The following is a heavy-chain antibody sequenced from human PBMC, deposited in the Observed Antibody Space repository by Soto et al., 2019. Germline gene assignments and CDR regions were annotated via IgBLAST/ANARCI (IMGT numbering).Heavy chain of an antibody. CDR1: GGSVRAPDW. CDR2: VHISGHS. CDR3: ARVRRGCSAHNCYFAP. Sequence: QVQLQDSGPGLVAPAGTLSLTCTLSGGSVRAPDWLNWVLQSPDKGLEWIAEVHISGHSNYNPSLTSRGCVIRDSSKHQFYLNLNSVTAAATAIYCCARVRRGCSAHNCYFAPWGQGTQVTISS. J-gene: IGHJ5*01. V-gene: IGHV4-4*01. D-gene: IGHD1-1*01.